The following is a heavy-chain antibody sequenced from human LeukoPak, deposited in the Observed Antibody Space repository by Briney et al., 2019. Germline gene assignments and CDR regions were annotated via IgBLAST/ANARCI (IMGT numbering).Heavy chain of an antibody. D-gene: IGHD3-3*01. J-gene: IGHJ4*02. CDR2: INHSGST. Sequence: SETLSLTCAVYGGSFSGYYWSWIRHPPGEGLGWIGEINHSGSTNYNPSLKSRVTIPVDTSKNQFSLKLSSVTAADTAVYYGARETRFLEWLNDYWGQGTLVTVSS. V-gene: IGHV4-34*01. CDR3: ARETRFLEWLNDY. CDR1: GGSFSGYY.